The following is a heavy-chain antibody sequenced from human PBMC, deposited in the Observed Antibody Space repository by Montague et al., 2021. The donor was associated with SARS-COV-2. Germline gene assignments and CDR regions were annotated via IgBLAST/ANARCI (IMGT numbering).Heavy chain of an antibody. V-gene: IGHV4-34*01. D-gene: IGHD3-10*01. J-gene: IGHJ6*02. CDR2: INHSGGA. CDR1: GGSFSGYY. Sequence: SETLSLTCAVYGGSFSGYYWSWIRQPPGKGLEWIGEINHSGGANYNPSLQSRVTISVDTSKNQFSLKLSSVTAADTAVYYCARVRYYGSGTSLGMDVWGQGTTVTVSS. CDR3: ARVRYYGSGTSLGMDV.